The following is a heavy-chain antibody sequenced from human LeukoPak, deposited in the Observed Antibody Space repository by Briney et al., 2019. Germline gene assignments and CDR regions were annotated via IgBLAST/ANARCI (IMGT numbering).Heavy chain of an antibody. CDR1: GFTFGDYV. CDR2: IRSKAYGGTT. Sequence: PGGSLRLSCTASGFTFGDYVMSWVRQAPGKGLEWVGLIRSKAYGGTTKNAASVKGRFTISRDDSRSIAYLQMNSLKPEDTAVYYCTRRYNYDSSGYYYVRDAFDIWGQGTMVTVSS. CDR3: TRRYNYDSSGYYYVRDAFDI. J-gene: IGHJ3*02. V-gene: IGHV3-49*04. D-gene: IGHD3-22*01.